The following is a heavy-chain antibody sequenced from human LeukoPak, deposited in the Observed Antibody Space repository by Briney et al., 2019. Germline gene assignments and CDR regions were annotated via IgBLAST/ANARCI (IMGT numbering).Heavy chain of an antibody. V-gene: IGHV4-39*01. CDR2: IGYTGAT. J-gene: IGHJ4*02. Sequence: SETLSLTCTVTGGSISTRNHYWGWLRQPPGKGLEWIGSIGYTGATNSNPSLKSRVTLSVDTSKNQVSLTLSSVTAADTAVYFCARRMGSGATYPRTFDYWGQGTLVTVSS. CDR1: GGSISTRNHY. D-gene: IGHD2-8*02. CDR3: ARRMGSGATYPRTFDY.